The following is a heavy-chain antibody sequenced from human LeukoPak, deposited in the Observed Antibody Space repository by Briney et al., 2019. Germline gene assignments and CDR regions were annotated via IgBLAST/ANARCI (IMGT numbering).Heavy chain of an antibody. Sequence: GGSLRLTCAASGFTFRSYAMSWVRQAPGKGLEWVSGISSSGGSTYYADSVKGRFTISRDNSKNTLYLHMNSLRAEDTAVYYCAKDAGYTYGVIEFDYWGQGTLVTDSS. D-gene: IGHD5-18*01. V-gene: IGHV3-23*01. CDR1: GFTFRSYA. CDR2: ISSSGGST. J-gene: IGHJ4*02. CDR3: AKDAGYTYGVIEFDY.